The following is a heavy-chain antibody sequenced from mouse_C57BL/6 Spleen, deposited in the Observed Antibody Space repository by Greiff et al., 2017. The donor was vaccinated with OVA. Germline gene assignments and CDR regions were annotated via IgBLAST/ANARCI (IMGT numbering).Heavy chain of an antibody. Sequence: DVQLQESGAELVRPGASVKLSCTASGFNIKDDYMHWVKQRPEQGLEWIGWIDPENGDTEYASKFQGKATITADTSSNTAYLQLSSLTSEDTAVYYCTTGAYFDYWGQGTTLTVSS. J-gene: IGHJ2*01. D-gene: IGHD3-1*01. CDR3: TTGAYFDY. CDR2: IDPENGDT. CDR1: GFNIKDDY. V-gene: IGHV14-4*01.